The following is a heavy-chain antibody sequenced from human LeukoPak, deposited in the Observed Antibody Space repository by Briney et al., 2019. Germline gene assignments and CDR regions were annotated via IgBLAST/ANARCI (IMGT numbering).Heavy chain of an antibody. CDR1: GGSINSGGYY. V-gene: IGHV4-61*02. CDR2: IYTSGSI. CDR3: GGGGGGVGVTTVDI. Sequence: SETLSLTCTVSGGSINSGGYYWSWIRQPAGKGLEWIGRIYTSGSIHYNPSLKSRVTISLDTSKNQFSLKLNSVTAADPAVYYCGGGGGGVGVTTVDIWGQGTMVTVSS. J-gene: IGHJ3*02. D-gene: IGHD1-26*01.